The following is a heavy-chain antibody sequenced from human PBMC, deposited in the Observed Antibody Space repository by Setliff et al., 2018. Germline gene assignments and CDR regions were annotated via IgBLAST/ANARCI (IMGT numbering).Heavy chain of an antibody. J-gene: IGHJ5*02. Sequence: SETLSLTCTVSGGSISSSGYYWSWIRQSTERGLEWLGRLHTSGSTTYNPALNSRVTISVDTSTNQFSLRLTSLTAADTAVYFCARDNTILGATDHWGQGTLVT. V-gene: IGHV4-61*02. CDR2: LHTSGST. CDR1: GGSISSSGYY. D-gene: IGHD1-26*01. CDR3: ARDNTILGATDH.